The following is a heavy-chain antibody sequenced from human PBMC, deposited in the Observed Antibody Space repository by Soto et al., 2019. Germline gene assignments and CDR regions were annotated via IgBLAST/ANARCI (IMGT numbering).Heavy chain of an antibody. CDR3: ARDQPLRWSYYYGMDV. V-gene: IGHV3-30-3*01. CDR1: GFTFSSYA. CDR2: ISYDGSNK. Sequence: PGGSLRLSCAASGFTFSSYAMHWVRQAPGKGLEWVAVISYDGSNKYYADSVKGRFTISRDNSKNTLYLQMNSLRAEDTAVYYCARDQPLRWSYYYGMDVWGQGTTVTVSS. J-gene: IGHJ6*02. D-gene: IGHD2-15*01.